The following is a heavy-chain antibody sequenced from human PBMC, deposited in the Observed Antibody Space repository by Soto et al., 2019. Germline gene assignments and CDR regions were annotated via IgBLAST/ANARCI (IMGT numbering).Heavy chain of an antibody. CDR3: AHIQNYYQYNWFDP. CDR1: GFSLSTTGVG. Sequence: QITLKESGPTLVKPTQTLTLTCTFSGFSLSTTGVGVGWIRQPPGKALECLALIYWDDDKRYSPSLKSRLTITRDTSKNQVVLTMTNMDPVDTATYYCAHIQNYYQYNWFDPWGQGTLVTVSS. CDR2: IYWDDDK. D-gene: IGHD3-10*01. J-gene: IGHJ5*02. V-gene: IGHV2-5*02.